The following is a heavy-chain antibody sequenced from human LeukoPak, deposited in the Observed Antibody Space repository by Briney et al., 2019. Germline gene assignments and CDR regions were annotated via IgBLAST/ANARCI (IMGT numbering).Heavy chain of an antibody. D-gene: IGHD3-16*01. CDR2: TSYDGSNK. J-gene: IGHJ4*02. V-gene: IGHV3-30-3*01. CDR1: GFTFSSYA. Sequence: GGSLRLSCAASGFTFSSYAMHWVRQAPGKGLEWVAVTSYDGSNKYYADSVKGRFTISRDNSKNTLYLQMNSLRAEDTAVYYCARGVGGVMGYYFDYWGQGTLVTVSS. CDR3: ARGVGGVMGYYFDY.